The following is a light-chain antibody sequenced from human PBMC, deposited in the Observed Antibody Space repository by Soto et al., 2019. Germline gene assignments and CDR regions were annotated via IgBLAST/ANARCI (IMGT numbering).Light chain of an antibody. CDR3: AACDDSLNGPV. CDR2: INN. CDR1: TASIGTNT. Sequence: QSVLTQPPSASGTPGQRVTISCSGSTASIGTNTVNWYQHLPGTAPKLLIYINNQRPSGVPDRFSGSKSGTSASLAISGLQSEDEADYYCAACDDSLNGPVFGGGTKLTVL. J-gene: IGLJ2*01. V-gene: IGLV1-44*01.